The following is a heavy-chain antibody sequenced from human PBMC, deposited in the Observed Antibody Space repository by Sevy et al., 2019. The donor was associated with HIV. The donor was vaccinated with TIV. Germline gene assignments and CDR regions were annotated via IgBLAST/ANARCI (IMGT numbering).Heavy chain of an antibody. CDR3: AKLGGAGHFDG. D-gene: IGHD3-10*01. Sequence: GGSLRLSCEASGFTFSASWMSWVRQAPGRGPEWVANIMEDGSDRVYVDSVKGRFTISRDNAKNSLHLQMNSLRVEDTAVYYCAKLGGAGHFDGWGQGTLVTVSS. CDR1: GFTFSASW. CDR2: IMEDGSDR. J-gene: IGHJ4*01. V-gene: IGHV3-7*03.